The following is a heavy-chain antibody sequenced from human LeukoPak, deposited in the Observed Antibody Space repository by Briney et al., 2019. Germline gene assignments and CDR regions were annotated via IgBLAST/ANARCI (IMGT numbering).Heavy chain of an antibody. Sequence: AGVTDSFKASGYSFTGYYIHLERHAPVQGLELIGRISPYSGETKYGQSFQGRVTMTTDTSISTAYMELSRLISDATAVYYSAREYNNSDRWFGPWGQETLVTVCS. V-gene: IGHV1-2*06. CDR1: GYSFTGYY. J-gene: IGHJ5*02. CDR2: ISPYSGET. D-gene: IGHD4-11*01. CDR3: AREYNNSDRWFGP.